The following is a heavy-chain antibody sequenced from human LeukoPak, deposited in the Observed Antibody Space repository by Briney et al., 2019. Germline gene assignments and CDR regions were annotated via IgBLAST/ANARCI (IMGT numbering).Heavy chain of an antibody. J-gene: IGHJ6*03. Sequence: ASVKVSCKASGYTFTGYYMHWVRQAPGQGLEWMGWINPNSGGTNYAQKFQGRVTMTRDTSISSAYMELSRLRSDDTAVYYCARGGAAAGTYYYYYMDVWGKGTTVTVSS. CDR2: INPNSGGT. V-gene: IGHV1-2*02. CDR3: ARGGAAAGTYYYYYMDV. D-gene: IGHD6-13*01. CDR1: GYTFTGYY.